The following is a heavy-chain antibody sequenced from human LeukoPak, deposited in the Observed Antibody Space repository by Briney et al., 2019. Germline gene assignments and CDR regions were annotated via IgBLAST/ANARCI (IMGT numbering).Heavy chain of an antibody. CDR2: ISSSGSTV. D-gene: IGHD2-15*01. CDR1: GFTFSSYE. V-gene: IGHV3-48*03. CDR3: ARESCSGGSCYSGPAFDI. J-gene: IGHJ3*02. Sequence: GGSLRLSCAASGFTFSSYEMNWVRQAPGKGLEWVSYISSSGSTVYYADSVKGRFTISRDNSKNTLYLQMNSLRAEDTAVYYCARESCSGGSCYSGPAFDIWGQGTMVTVSS.